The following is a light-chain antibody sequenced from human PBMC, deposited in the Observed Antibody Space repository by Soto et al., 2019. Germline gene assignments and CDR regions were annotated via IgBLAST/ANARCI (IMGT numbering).Light chain of an antibody. CDR1: SSNIGSNT. CDR3: TAWDDSLRAVL. V-gene: IGLV1-44*01. J-gene: IGLJ2*01. Sequence: QSVLTQPPSASGTPGHRVTISCSGGSSNIGSNTVIWYQHLPGAAPKLLIYGNDQRPSGVPDRFSGSKSGTSVFLAISGLQSEDEADYYCTAWDDSLRAVLFGGGTKLTVL. CDR2: GND.